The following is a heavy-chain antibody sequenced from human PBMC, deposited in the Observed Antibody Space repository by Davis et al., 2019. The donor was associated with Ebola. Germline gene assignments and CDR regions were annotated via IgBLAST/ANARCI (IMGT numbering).Heavy chain of an antibody. D-gene: IGHD3-3*01. CDR2: IWYDGSNK. V-gene: IGHV3-33*08. CDR3: ARGRLYYDFWSGFDY. CDR1: GFTFSSYG. Sequence: GESLKISCAASGFTFSSYGMHWVRQAPGKGLEWVAVIWYDGSNKYYADSVKGRFTISRDNSKNTLYLQMNSQRAEDTAVYYCARGRLYYDFWSGFDYWGQGTLVTVSS. J-gene: IGHJ4*02.